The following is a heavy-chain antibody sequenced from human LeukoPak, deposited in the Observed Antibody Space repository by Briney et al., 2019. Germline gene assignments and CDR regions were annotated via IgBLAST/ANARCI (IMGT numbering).Heavy chain of an antibody. CDR3: ARVSRGKWELLGAHDY. CDR2: ISSSGSTI. Sequence: GGSLRLSCAASGFTFSIYEMNWVRQAPGKGLEWVSYISSSGSTIYYADSVKGRFTISRDNAKNSLDLQMNSLRAEDTAVYFCARVSRGKWELLGAHDYWGQGTLVTVSS. J-gene: IGHJ4*02. CDR1: GFTFSIYE. D-gene: IGHD1-26*01. V-gene: IGHV3-48*03.